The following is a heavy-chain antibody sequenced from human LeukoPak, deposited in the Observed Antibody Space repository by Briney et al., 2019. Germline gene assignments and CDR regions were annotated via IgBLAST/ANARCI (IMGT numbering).Heavy chain of an antibody. J-gene: IGHJ4*02. Sequence: PGGSLRLSCAASGFTFSSYEMNWVRQAPGKGLEWVSYISSSGSTIYYADSVKGRFTISRDNAKNSLYLQMNSLRAEDTAVYYCARVDTVMVTTAYCGQGTLVTVYS. V-gene: IGHV3-48*03. CDR2: ISSSGSTI. CDR1: GFTFSSYE. D-gene: IGHD5-18*01. CDR3: ARVDTVMVTTAY.